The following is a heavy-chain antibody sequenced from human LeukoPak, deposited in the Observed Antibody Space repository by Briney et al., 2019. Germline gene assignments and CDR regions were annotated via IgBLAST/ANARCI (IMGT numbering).Heavy chain of an antibody. CDR2: IIGSGGST. D-gene: IGHD7-27*01. V-gene: IGHV3-23*01. Sequence: GGSLRLSCVVSGFTFSNYAMSWVRQAPGKGLEWVSVIIGSGGSTYYADSGKGRFTISRDNSKNTLYLQMNSLRAEDTAVYYCAKDKNWAFDYWGQGTLVTVSS. CDR1: GFTFSNYA. J-gene: IGHJ4*02. CDR3: AKDKNWAFDY.